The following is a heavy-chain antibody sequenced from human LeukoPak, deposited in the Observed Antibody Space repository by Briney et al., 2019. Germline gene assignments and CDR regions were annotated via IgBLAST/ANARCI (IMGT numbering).Heavy chain of an antibody. Sequence: ASVKVSCKASGYTFTSYAMHWVRQAPGQRLEWMGWINAGNGNTKYSQKFQGRVTITRDTSASTAYMELSSLRSEDTAVYYCAAVAGSYYKTAMAGWGQGTLVTVSS. V-gene: IGHV1-3*01. CDR3: AAVAGSYYKTAMAG. CDR1: GYTFTSYA. J-gene: IGHJ4*02. CDR2: INAGNGNT. D-gene: IGHD5-18*01.